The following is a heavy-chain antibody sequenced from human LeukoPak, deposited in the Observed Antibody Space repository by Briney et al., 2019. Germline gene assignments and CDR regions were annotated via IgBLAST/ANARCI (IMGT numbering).Heavy chain of an antibody. J-gene: IGHJ6*02. Sequence: ASVKVSCKASRGTFSSYAISWVRQAPGQGLEWMGGIIPIFGTANYAQKFQGRVTITADEPTSTVYMELSSLRSEDTAVYYCARDYDSSGYYSNYYNGMDVWGQGTTVTVSS. CDR2: IIPIFGTA. D-gene: IGHD3-22*01. CDR3: ARDYDSSGYYSNYYNGMDV. V-gene: IGHV1-69*13. CDR1: RGTFSSYA.